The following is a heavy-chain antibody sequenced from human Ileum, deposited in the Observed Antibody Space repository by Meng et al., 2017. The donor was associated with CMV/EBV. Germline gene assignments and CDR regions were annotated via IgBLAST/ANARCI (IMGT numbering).Heavy chain of an antibody. D-gene: IGHD2-15*01. CDR3: ARGLIGYADC. J-gene: IGHJ4*02. Sequence: SDTLSLTCSVSGYSISSGYYWGWIRQPPGKGLEWIGSIYHSGSTYYNPSLKSRVTISVDTSTNQFSLKLSSVTAADTAVYYCARGLIGYADCWGQGTLVTVSS. CDR1: GYSISSGYY. V-gene: IGHV4-38-2*02. CDR2: IYHSGST.